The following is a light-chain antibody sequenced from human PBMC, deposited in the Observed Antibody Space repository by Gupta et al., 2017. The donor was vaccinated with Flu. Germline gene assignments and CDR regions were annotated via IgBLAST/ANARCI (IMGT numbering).Light chain of an antibody. CDR2: TIS. V-gene: IGKV2-24*01. J-gene: IGKJ2*01. CDR1: QSLVHSDGNTF. Sequence: DIVMTQTPLSSPVTLGQPASISCRSSQSLVHSDGNTFLSWLHQRPGQPPRLLIDTISNRLSGVPDRFSASGAGTEVTLKITRVEAEDVGVYYCMTSRQFPYMFGKGTKREIK. CDR3: MTSRQFPYM.